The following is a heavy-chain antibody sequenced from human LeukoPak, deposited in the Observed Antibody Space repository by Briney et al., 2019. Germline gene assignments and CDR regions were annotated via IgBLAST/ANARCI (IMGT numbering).Heavy chain of an antibody. D-gene: IGHD6-13*01. CDR1: GYSVTSYT. CDR3: ARGPYSSSWSGPFDY. V-gene: IGHV1-3*01. CDR2: INAGNGNT. Sequence: ASVKVSCKASGYSVTSYTLHWVRQAPGQRLEWMGWINAGNGNTKYSQKFQGRVTITRDTSASTAYMELSSLRSEDTAVYYCARGPYSSSWSGPFDYWGQGTLVTVSS. J-gene: IGHJ4*02.